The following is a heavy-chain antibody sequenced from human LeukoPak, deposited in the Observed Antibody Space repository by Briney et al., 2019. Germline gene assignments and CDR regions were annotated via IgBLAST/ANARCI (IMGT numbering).Heavy chain of an antibody. CDR1: GGPFSGYF. V-gene: IGHV4-34*01. J-gene: IGHJ4*02. D-gene: IGHD3-10*01. CDR3: ARRYCHNLGSFPFDF. Sequence: SETLSLTCAVSGGPFSGYFWSWIRQSSGKGLEWIGEIHNSGTTNYNPSLNSRVTISEDTSKNQFYLNLSSVTAADTAVYYCARRYCHNLGSFPFDFWGQGTLVTVSS. CDR2: IHNSGTT.